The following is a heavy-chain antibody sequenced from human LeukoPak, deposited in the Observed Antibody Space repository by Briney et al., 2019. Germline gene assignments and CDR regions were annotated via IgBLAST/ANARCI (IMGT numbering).Heavy chain of an antibody. CDR2: ISGSGGTT. J-gene: IGHJ4*02. CDR1: GFSFSSYA. CDR3: ARVEAAAIDY. V-gene: IGHV3-23*01. Sequence: PGGSLRLSCAASGFSFSSYAMNWVRQAPGKGLEWVSGISGSGGTTYYADSVKGRFTISRDNAKNTLYLQMNSLRAEDTAVYYCARVEAAAIDYWGQGTLVTVSS. D-gene: IGHD6-13*01.